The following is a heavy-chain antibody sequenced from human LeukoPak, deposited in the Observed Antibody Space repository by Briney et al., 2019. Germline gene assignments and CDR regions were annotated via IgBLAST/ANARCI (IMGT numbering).Heavy chain of an antibody. V-gene: IGHV4-31*03. Sequence: SETLSLTCNVSGGSLSSGGYYWSWIRQHPGKGLEWIGYIYYSGSTYYNPSLKSRVTISVDTSKNQFSLKLSSVTAADTAVYYCARDSDYYGSGSYSNYYYYGMDVWGKGTTVTVSS. CDR3: ARDSDYYGSGSYSNYYYYGMDV. CDR1: GGSLSSGGYY. CDR2: IYYSGST. J-gene: IGHJ6*04. D-gene: IGHD3-10*01.